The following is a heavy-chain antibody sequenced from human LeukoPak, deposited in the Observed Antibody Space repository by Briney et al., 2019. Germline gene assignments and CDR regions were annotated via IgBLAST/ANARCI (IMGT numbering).Heavy chain of an antibody. CDR3: ARSTYYFDSTGFYPFDF. D-gene: IGHD3-22*01. V-gene: IGHV4-59*01. CDR1: GGSISGYF. Sequence: SSETLSLTCTVSGGSISGYFWSWIRQSPGKGLEWIGFFYYSGNTNYNPSLKSRVTMSADTSKSQFSLKLTSVAAADTAMYYCARSTYYFDSTGFYPFDFWGQGTLVTVSS. J-gene: IGHJ4*02. CDR2: FYYSGNT.